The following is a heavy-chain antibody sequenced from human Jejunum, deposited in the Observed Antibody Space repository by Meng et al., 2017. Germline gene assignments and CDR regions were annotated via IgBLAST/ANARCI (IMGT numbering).Heavy chain of an antibody. CDR1: GGSISTAGYY. Sequence: QLQLQECGPGLVKPSETLSLTCAWSGGSISTAGYYWGWIRQSPGKGLEWIGSIFYSGTTYYNPSLKSRVTISIDTSKNQFSLKMNSVTAADTAVYYCARDTAGFGPWGQGTLVTVFS. J-gene: IGHJ5*02. V-gene: IGHV4-39*07. D-gene: IGHD6-13*01. CDR3: ARDTAGFGP. CDR2: IFYSGTT.